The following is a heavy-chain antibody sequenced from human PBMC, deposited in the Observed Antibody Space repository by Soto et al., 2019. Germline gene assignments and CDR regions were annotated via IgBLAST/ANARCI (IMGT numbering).Heavy chain of an antibody. CDR2: ISAYNGNT. CDR3: ARDSYPGIAVAGTGRWVDY. J-gene: IGHJ4*02. CDR1: GYTFTSYG. D-gene: IGHD6-19*01. Sequence: ASVKVSCKASGYTFTSYGISWVRQAPGQGLEWMGWISAYNGNTNYAQKLQGRVTMTTDTSTSTAYMELRSLRSDDTAVYYCARDSYPGIAVAGTGRWVDYWGQGTLVTVSS. V-gene: IGHV1-18*01.